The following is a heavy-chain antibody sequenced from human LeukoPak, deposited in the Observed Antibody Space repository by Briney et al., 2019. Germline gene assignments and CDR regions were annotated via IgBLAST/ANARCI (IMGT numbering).Heavy chain of an antibody. CDR1: GFTFSDYY. D-gene: IGHD3-16*02. V-gene: IGHV3-23*01. Sequence: GGSLRLSCAASGFTFSDYYMSWVRQAPGKGLEWVSAISGSGGSTYYADSVKGRFTISRDNSKNTLYLQMNSLRAEDTAVYYCCIVPPAFDIWGQGTMVTVSS. CDR2: ISGSGGST. CDR3: CIVPPAFDI. J-gene: IGHJ3*02.